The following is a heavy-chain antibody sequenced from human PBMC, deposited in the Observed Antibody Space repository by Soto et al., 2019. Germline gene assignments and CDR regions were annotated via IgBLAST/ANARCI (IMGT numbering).Heavy chain of an antibody. V-gene: IGHV1-2*04. CDR3: ARKGDWNYEYYFDY. J-gene: IGHJ4*02. Sequence: ASVKVSCKASGYTFTGYYMHWVRQAPGQGLEWMGWINPNSGGTNYAQKFQGWVTMTRDTSISTAYMELSRLRSDDTAVYYCARKGDWNYEYYFDYWGQGTLVTVSS. CDR2: INPNSGGT. D-gene: IGHD1-7*01. CDR1: GYTFTGYY.